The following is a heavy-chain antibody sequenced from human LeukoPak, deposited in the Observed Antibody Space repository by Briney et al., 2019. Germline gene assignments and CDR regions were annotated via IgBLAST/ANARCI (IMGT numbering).Heavy chain of an antibody. CDR2: ISAYNGNT. J-gene: IGHJ4*02. V-gene: IGHV1-18*04. CDR3: ARSQEPLIAAVPLGY. Sequence: ASVKVSCKASGYTFTSYYMHWVRQAPGQGLEWMGWISAYNGNTNYAQKFQGRVTITADKSTSTAYMELSSLRSEDTAVYYCARSQEPLIAAVPLGYWGQGTLVTVSS. CDR1: GYTFTSYY. D-gene: IGHD6-13*01.